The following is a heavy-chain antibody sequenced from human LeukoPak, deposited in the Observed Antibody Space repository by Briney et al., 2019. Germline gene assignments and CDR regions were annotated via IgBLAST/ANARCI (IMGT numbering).Heavy chain of an antibody. J-gene: IGHJ4*02. Sequence: PSETLSLACAVYGGSFSGYYWSWIRQPPGKGLEWIGEINHSGSTNYNLSLKSRVTISVDTSKNQFSLKLSSVTAADTAVYYCARGDSFSGNIACWGQGTLVTVSS. CDR1: GGSFSGYY. D-gene: IGHD2-21*01. V-gene: IGHV4-34*01. CDR3: ARGDSFSGNIAC. CDR2: INHSGST.